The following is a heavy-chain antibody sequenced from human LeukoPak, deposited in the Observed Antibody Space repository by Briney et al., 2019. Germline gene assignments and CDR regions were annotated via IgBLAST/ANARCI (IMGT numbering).Heavy chain of an antibody. CDR3: ARGISSGSTYYDFWSGYLGGDYYYYYMDV. CDR2: IYYSGST. CDR1: GGSISSGGYY. D-gene: IGHD3-3*01. V-gene: IGHV4-31*03. Sequence: SETLSLTCTVSGGSISSGGYYWSWIRQHPGKGLEWIGYIYYSGSTYYHPSLKSRVTISVDTSKNQFSLKLSSVTAADTAVYYCARGISSGSTYYDFWSGYLGGDYYYYYMDVWGKGTTVTVSS. J-gene: IGHJ6*03.